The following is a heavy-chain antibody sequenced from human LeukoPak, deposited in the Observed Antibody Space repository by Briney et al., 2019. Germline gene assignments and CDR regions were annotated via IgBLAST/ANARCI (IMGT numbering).Heavy chain of an antibody. D-gene: IGHD4-17*01. CDR3: ARARAPVTRISSFDI. J-gene: IGHJ3*02. Sequence: GGSLRLSCAASGFTLSSYAMSWVRQAPGKGLEWVSAISVSGNTYHADSVKGRFTISRDNSKNTLYLQMNSLRADDTAVYYCARARAPVTRISSFDIWGQGTMVTVSS. V-gene: IGHV3-23*01. CDR2: ISVSGNT. CDR1: GFTLSSYA.